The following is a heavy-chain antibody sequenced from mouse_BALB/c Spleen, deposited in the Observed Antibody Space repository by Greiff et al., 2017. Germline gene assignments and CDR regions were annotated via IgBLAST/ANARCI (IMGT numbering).Heavy chain of an antibody. Sequence: QVQLKQPGAELVKPGASVKMSCKASGYTFTSYWMHWVKQRPGQGLEWIGVIDPSDSYTSYNQKFKGKATLTVDTSSSTAYMQLSSLTSEDSAVYYCTRSLYYGNLDYWGQGTTLTVSS. V-gene: IGHV1S127*01. CDR2: IDPSDSYT. CDR1: GYTFTSYW. CDR3: TRSLYYGNLDY. J-gene: IGHJ2*01. D-gene: IGHD2-1*01.